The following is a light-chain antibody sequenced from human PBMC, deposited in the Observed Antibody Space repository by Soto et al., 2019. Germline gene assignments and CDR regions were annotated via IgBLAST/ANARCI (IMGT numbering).Light chain of an antibody. CDR2: DVS. J-gene: IGLJ1*01. CDR1: SSDVGGYNY. Sequence: QSALTQPASVSGSPGQSITISCTGTSSDVGGYNYVSWYQHHPGKVPQLMIYDVSNRPSGVSNRFSGSKSANTASLTISGLQAEDEADYYCYSYTSSNTDVFGTGTKVTVL. CDR3: YSYTSSNTDV. V-gene: IGLV2-14*03.